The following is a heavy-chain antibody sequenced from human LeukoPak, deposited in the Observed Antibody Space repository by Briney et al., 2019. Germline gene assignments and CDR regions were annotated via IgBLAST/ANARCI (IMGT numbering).Heavy chain of an antibody. CDR1: GGSFSGYY. CDR2: INHSGST. V-gene: IGHV4-34*01. Sequence: SETLSLTCAVYGGSFSGYYWSWIRQPPGKGLEWIGEINHSGSTNYNPSLKSRVTISVDTSKNQFSLKLSSVTAADTAVYYCARTRQLVAPDYWGQGTLVTVSS. D-gene: IGHD6-6*01. J-gene: IGHJ4*02. CDR3: ARTRQLVAPDY.